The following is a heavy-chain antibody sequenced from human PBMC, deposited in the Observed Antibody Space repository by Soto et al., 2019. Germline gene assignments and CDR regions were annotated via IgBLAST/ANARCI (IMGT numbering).Heavy chain of an antibody. V-gene: IGHV6-1*01. J-gene: IGHJ4*02. Sequence: PSQTLSLTCAISGDSVSSDSAAWNWIRQSPSRGLEWLGGTYYRSKWYNDYAVSVKSRISINADSAKNQFSLHLNSVNPEDSAVYYCAKGVTFDSWGQGTLVTVSS. CDR3: AKGVTFDS. CDR1: GDSVSSDSAA. D-gene: IGHD5-18*01. CDR2: TYYRSKWYN.